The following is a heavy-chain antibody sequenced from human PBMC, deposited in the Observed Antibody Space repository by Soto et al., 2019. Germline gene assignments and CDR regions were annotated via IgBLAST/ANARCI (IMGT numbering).Heavy chain of an antibody. CDR2: MNPNSGNT. CDR3: ARGHCSSTSCYGRRRYYYYYMDV. Sequence: ASVKVSCKASGYTFTSYDINWVRQATGQGLEWMGWMNPNSGNTGCAQKFQGRVTMTRNTSISTAYMELSSLRSEDTAVYYCARGHCSSTSCYGRRRYYYYYMDVWGKGTTVTVPS. CDR1: GYTFTSYD. J-gene: IGHJ6*03. D-gene: IGHD2-2*01. V-gene: IGHV1-8*01.